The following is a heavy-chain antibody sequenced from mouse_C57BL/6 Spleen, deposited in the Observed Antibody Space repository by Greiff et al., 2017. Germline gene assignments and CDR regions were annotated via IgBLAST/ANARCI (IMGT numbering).Heavy chain of an antibody. Sequence: VQLQQPGAELVKPGASVKLSCKASGYTFTSYWMHWVKQRPGQGLEWIGMIHPNSGSTNYNEKFKSKATLTVDKSSSTAYMQLSSLTSEDSAVYYGARYYGSSYSYYAMDYWGQGTSVTVSS. CDR2: IHPNSGST. D-gene: IGHD1-1*01. V-gene: IGHV1-64*01. J-gene: IGHJ4*01. CDR1: GYTFTSYW. CDR3: ARYYGSSYSYYAMDY.